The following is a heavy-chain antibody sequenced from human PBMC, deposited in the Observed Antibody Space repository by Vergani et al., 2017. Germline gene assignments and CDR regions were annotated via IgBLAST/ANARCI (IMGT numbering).Heavy chain of an antibody. CDR3: ARALVEGYCSSTSCFVFDY. Sequence: QLQLQESGPGLVKPSETLSLTCTVSGGSISSSSYYWGWIRQPPGKGLEWIGYIYYSGSTNYNPSLKSRVTISVDTSKNQFSLKLSSLTAADTAVYYCARALVEGYCSSTSCFVFDYWGQGTLVTVSS. CDR1: GGSISSSSYY. V-gene: IGHV4-61*05. CDR2: IYYSGST. D-gene: IGHD2-2*01. J-gene: IGHJ4*02.